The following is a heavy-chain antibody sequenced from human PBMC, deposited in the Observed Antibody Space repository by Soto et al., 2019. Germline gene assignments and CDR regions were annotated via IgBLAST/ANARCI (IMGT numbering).Heavy chain of an antibody. J-gene: IGHJ4*02. Sequence: PGGSLRLSCAASGFTFSSYWMHWVRQAPGKGLVWVSRINSDGSSTSYADSVKGRFTISRDNAKNTLYLQMNSLRAEDTAVYYCAVYGDYEGFDYWGQGTLVTVSS. V-gene: IGHV3-74*01. CDR1: GFTFSSYW. CDR2: INSDGSST. CDR3: AVYGDYEGFDY. D-gene: IGHD4-17*01.